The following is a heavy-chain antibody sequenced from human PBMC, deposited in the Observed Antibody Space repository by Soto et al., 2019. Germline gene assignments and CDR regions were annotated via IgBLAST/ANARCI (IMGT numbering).Heavy chain of an antibody. D-gene: IGHD2-2*03. Sequence: ASVKVSCKASGYTFTSYDINWVRQATGQGLEWMGWMNPNSGNTGYAQKFQGRVTMTGNTSISTAYMELSSLRSEDTAVYYCARELDIVVVPAAINTVSHYYYYYMDVWGKGTTVTVSS. CDR1: GYTFTSYD. CDR2: MNPNSGNT. J-gene: IGHJ6*03. V-gene: IGHV1-8*01. CDR3: ARELDIVVVPAAINTVSHYYYYYMDV.